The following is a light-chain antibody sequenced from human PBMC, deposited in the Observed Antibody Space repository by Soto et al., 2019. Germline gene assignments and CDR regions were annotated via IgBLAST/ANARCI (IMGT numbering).Light chain of an antibody. CDR1: RSVSSSY. CDR2: GAS. J-gene: IGKJ1*01. V-gene: IGKV3-20*01. CDR3: QQYGGSPRT. Sequence: EIVLTQSPGTLSLSPGERATLSCRASRSVSSSYLAWYQQKPGQAPRLLIYGASSRATGIPDRFSGSGSGTDFTLTISRLEPEDFALYYCQQYGGSPRTFGQGTKVEIK.